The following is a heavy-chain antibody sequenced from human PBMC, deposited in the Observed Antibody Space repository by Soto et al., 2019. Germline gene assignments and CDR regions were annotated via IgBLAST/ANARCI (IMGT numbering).Heavy chain of an antibody. CDR3: ARGLPEYYYDSSCYLLPGFHP. J-gene: IGHJ5*02. CDR1: GGPVSSGNYD. V-gene: IGHV4-61*01. D-gene: IGHD3-22*01. Sequence: PAETLSLTCAVFGGPVSSGNYDWSWILQPPGQGLEWIRYIDYSGSTNYSPSLKRRVTIAVHTSKNQFSLKLSSVTAADTAVYYCARGLPEYYYDSSCYLLPGFHPWGQGTLVPLSS. CDR2: IDYSGST.